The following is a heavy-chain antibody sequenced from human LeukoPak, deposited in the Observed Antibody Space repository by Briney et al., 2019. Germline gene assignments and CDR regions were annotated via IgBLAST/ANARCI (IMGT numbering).Heavy chain of an antibody. V-gene: IGHV3-53*01. CDR2: IYSGGST. D-gene: IGHD4-23*01. J-gene: IGHJ4*02. CDR1: GFTVSSNY. Sequence: GGSLRLSCAASGFTVSSNYMSWVRQAPGKGLEWVSVIYSGGSTYYADSVKGRFTISRDNPKNTLYLQMNSLRAEDTAVYYCAIEDYGGNSGSGYWGQGTLVRVSS. CDR3: AIEDYGGNSGSGY.